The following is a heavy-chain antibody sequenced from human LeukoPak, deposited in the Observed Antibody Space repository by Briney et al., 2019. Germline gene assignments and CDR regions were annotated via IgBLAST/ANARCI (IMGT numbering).Heavy chain of an antibody. J-gene: IGHJ4*02. V-gene: IGHV4-39*01. CDR3: ARRPDYYDSSGYYGASFDY. CDR1: GDSISSSRYY. D-gene: IGHD3-22*01. Sequence: SETLSLTCTVSGDSISSSRYYWGWIRQPPGKGLEWIGSIYYSGSIWYHPSLKSRVTISVDTSKNQFSLKLTSVTAADTAVYYCARRPDYYDSSGYYGASFDYWGQGTLVTVSS. CDR2: IYYSGSI.